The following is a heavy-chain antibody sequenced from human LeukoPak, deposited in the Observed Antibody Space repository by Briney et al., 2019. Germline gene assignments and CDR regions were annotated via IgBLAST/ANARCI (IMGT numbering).Heavy chain of an antibody. CDR3: ARVALGECSGGSCYSGYYYMDV. V-gene: IGHV4-39*01. Sequence: PSETLSLTCSVSGGSISSSSYYWGWIRQPPGKGLEWTGSIYYSGSTYYNSSLKSRVTISVDTSKNQFSLKLSSATAADTAVYYCARVALGECSGGSCYSGYYYMDVWGKGTTVTVSS. CDR2: IYYSGST. D-gene: IGHD2-15*01. J-gene: IGHJ6*03. CDR1: GGSISSSSYY.